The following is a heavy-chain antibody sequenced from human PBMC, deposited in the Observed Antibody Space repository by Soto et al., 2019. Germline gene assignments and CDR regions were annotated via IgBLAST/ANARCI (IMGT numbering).Heavy chain of an antibody. D-gene: IGHD6-19*01. J-gene: IGHJ4*02. Sequence: VQLVESGGGVVQPGRSLRLSCAASGFTFSDYAMHWVRQAPGKGLEWVAVVSHDGRNTHYADSVKGRFTISRDSSKNTVSLEMTSLRAGDTAVWYCAKGGRQWLVPADFNYWGQGALVTVSA. CDR2: VSHDGRNT. V-gene: IGHV3-30*18. CDR1: GFTFSDYA. CDR3: AKGGRQWLVPADFNY.